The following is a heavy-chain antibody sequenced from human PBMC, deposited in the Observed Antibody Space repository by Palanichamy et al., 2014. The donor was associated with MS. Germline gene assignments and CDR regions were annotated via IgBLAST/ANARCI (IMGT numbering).Heavy chain of an antibody. J-gene: IGHJ3*02. Sequence: EVRLEETGGRLIXPGGSLRLSCAASGFTVNINYMSWVRQAPGKGLEWVSAIESAGGTYYAESLKGRFTISKDTSKNTVYLDMNSLRVEDTAVYYCARHCHGYEFYYDCFDTWGQGTMVTVSP. CDR3: ARHCHGYEFYYDCFDT. CDR2: IESAGGT. D-gene: IGHD3-16*01. V-gene: IGHV3-53*02. CDR1: GFTVNINY.